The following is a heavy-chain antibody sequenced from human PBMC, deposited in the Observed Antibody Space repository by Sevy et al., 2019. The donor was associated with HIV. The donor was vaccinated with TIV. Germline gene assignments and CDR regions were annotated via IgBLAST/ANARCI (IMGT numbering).Heavy chain of an antibody. D-gene: IGHD3-10*01. CDR2: ISTSGDTT. V-gene: IGHV3-23*01. J-gene: IGHJ4*02. CDR3: AKYLSAAVAGSFDY. Sequence: GGSLRLSCAASRFTFSIYAMSWVRQSPGRGLEWVSSISTSGDTTYYVDSVKGRFTISRDNSKNTVYLQMNSLRAEDTAIYYCAKYLSAAVAGSFDYWGQGTLVTVSS. CDR1: RFTFSIYA.